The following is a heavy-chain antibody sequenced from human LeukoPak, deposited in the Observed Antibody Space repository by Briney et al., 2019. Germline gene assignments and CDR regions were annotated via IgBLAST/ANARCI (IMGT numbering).Heavy chain of an antibody. CDR3: ARHTLVVVATRALARWFDP. CDR2: INHSGST. Sequence: SETLSLTCAVYNESFSGYSWSWIRQPPGKGLEWIGEINHSGSTNYNPSLKSRVTISVDTSKNQFSLKLSSVTVADAAVYYCARHTLVVVATRALARWFDPWGQGTLVTVSS. J-gene: IGHJ5*02. CDR1: NESFSGYS. D-gene: IGHD2-15*01. V-gene: IGHV4-34*01.